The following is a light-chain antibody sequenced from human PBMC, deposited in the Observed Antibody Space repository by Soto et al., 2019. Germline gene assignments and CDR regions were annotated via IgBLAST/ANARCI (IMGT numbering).Light chain of an antibody. Sequence: EIALTQSPPTLSLSPGERATLSCRATQSVSSYLVWYQQKPGQAPRLLIYDASNRATGIPARFSGSGSGTDFTLTISSLEPEDFAVYYCQQRGNRPPWTFGQGTKVDSK. V-gene: IGKV3-11*01. CDR2: DAS. CDR1: QSVSSY. J-gene: IGKJ1*01. CDR3: QQRGNRPPWT.